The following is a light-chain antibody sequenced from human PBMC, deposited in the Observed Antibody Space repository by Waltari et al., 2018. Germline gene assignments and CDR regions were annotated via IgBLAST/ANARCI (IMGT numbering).Light chain of an antibody. CDR2: GNG. Sequence: QSVLTQPPSVSGAPGQRVTISCTGSSPNIGAGYDVHWYQQLPGTAPKLLSYGNGNGPSGVPDGFSGSKSCTSASLAIRGLQAEDEADYYCQSYDRSLSGSVFGGGTKLTVL. CDR1: SPNIGAGYD. CDR3: QSYDRSLSGSV. V-gene: IGLV1-40*01. J-gene: IGLJ3*02.